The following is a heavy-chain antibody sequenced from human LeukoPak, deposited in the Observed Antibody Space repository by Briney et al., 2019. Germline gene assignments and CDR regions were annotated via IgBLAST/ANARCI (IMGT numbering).Heavy chain of an antibody. J-gene: IGHJ4*02. V-gene: IGHV3-23*01. CDR2: VNGDGGST. Sequence: GGSLRLSCAASGFSFSTYAMSWVRQAPGKGLEWVSGVNGDGGSTSYADSVKGRFTIFRDNSKNTLYLQMNSLRAEGTAVYYCARAERFLEWFSDYWGQGTLVTVSS. CDR3: ARAERFLEWFSDY. CDR1: GFSFSTYA. D-gene: IGHD3-3*01.